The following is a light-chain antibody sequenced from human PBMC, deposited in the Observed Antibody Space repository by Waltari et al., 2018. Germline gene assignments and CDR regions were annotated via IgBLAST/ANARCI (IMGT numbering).Light chain of an antibody. CDR1: QSVPSSY. J-gene: IGKJ5*01. V-gene: IGKV3-20*01. CDR3: QQYVNLIT. Sequence: EIVLTQSPGTLSLFPGERATLSCRASQSVPSSYFAWYQQKPGQAPRLLIYSGFNRATGTPDRFSGSGSGTDFTLTISRLEPEDFGVYFCQQYVNLITFGQGTRLQIK. CDR2: SGF.